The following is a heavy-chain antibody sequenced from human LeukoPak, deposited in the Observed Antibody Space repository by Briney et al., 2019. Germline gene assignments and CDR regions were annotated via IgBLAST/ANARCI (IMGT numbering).Heavy chain of an antibody. CDR1: GFTFSSYG. J-gene: IGHJ4*02. CDR3: AKRGWGARGLWFGELPHFDY. CDR2: ISGSGGST. Sequence: GGTLRLSCAASGFTFSSYGMSWVRQAPGKGLEWVSAISGSGGSTYYADSGKGRFTISRDNSKNTLYLQMNSLRAEDTAVYYCAKRGWGARGLWFGELPHFDYWGQGTLVTVSS. V-gene: IGHV3-23*01. D-gene: IGHD3-10*01.